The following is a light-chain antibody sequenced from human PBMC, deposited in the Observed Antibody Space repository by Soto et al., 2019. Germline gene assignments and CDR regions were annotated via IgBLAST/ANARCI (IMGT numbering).Light chain of an antibody. Sequence: IQMTKSPSTLSASVGDRVTITCRASQSISSWLAWYRQKPGKAPKLLIYDASSLESGVPSRFSGSGSGTEFTLTISSLQPDDIATYYCQQFNSYWTFGQGTKVDIK. V-gene: IGKV1-5*01. CDR1: QSISSW. CDR2: DAS. J-gene: IGKJ1*01. CDR3: QQFNSYWT.